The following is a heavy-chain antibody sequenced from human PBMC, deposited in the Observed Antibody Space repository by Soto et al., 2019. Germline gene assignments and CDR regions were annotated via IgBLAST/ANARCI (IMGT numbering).Heavy chain of an antibody. V-gene: IGHV3-30*18. CDR3: AKPADPAQLVTNWFDP. CDR1: GFTFSSYG. Sequence: GGSLRLSCAASGFTFSSYGMHWVRQAPGKGLEWVAVISYDGSNKYYADSVKGRFTISRDNSKNTLYLQMNSLRAEDTAVYYCAKPADPAQLVTNWFDPWVQGTLVTVSS. J-gene: IGHJ5*02. D-gene: IGHD6-13*01. CDR2: ISYDGSNK.